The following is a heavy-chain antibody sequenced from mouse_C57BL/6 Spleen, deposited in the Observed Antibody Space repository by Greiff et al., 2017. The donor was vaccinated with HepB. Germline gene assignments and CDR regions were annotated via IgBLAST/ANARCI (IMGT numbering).Heavy chain of an antibody. CDR1: GFTFTDYY. J-gene: IGHJ3*01. Sequence: EVQLVESGGGLVQPGGSLSLSCAASGFTFTDYYMSWVRQPPGKALEWLGFIRNKANGYTTEYSASVKGRFTISRDNSQSILYLQMNALRAEDSATYYCASLYGNYLAWFAYWGQGTLVTVSA. CDR3: ASLYGNYLAWFAY. D-gene: IGHD2-1*01. CDR2: IRNKANGYTT. V-gene: IGHV7-3*01.